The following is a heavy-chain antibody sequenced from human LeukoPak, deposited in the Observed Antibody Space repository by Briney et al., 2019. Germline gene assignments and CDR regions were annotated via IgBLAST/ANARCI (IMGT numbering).Heavy chain of an antibody. V-gene: IGHV3-21*04. J-gene: IGHJ4*02. Sequence: GGSLRLSCAASGFTFSSYSMNWVRQAPGKGLEWVSSISSSSYIYYADSVKGRFTISRDNAQNSLYLQMNSLRAEDTAIYYCATSTAAAGTDWGQGTLVTVSS. CDR1: GFTFSSYS. CDR2: ISSSSYI. D-gene: IGHD6-13*01. CDR3: ATSTAAAGTD.